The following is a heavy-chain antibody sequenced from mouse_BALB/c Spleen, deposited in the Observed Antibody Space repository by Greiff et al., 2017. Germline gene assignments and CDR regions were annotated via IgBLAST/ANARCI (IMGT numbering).Heavy chain of an antibody. J-gene: IGHJ2*01. D-gene: IGHD1-2*01. Sequence: EVQLVESGGGLVQPGGSLRLSCATSGFTFTDYYMSWVRQPPGKALEWLGFIRNKANGYTTEYSASVKGRFTISRDNSQSILYLQMNTLRAEDSATYYCARAGENYYGYGDYFDYWGQGTTLTVSS. V-gene: IGHV7-3*02. CDR1: GFTFTDYY. CDR2: IRNKANGYTT. CDR3: ARAGENYYGYGDYFDY.